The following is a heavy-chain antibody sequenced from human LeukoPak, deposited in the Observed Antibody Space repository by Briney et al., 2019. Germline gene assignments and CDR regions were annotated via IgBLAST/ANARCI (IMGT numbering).Heavy chain of an antibody. J-gene: IGHJ3*02. Sequence: PGGSLRLSCAASGFTFSSYSMNWVRQAPGKGLEWVSSISSGSSYIYYADSVKGRFTISRDNAKNSLYLQMNSLRAEDTAVYYCARGGYGDYDDAFDIWGQGTMVTVSS. CDR1: GFTFSSYS. CDR2: ISSGSSYI. V-gene: IGHV3-21*01. CDR3: ARGGYGDYDDAFDI. D-gene: IGHD4-17*01.